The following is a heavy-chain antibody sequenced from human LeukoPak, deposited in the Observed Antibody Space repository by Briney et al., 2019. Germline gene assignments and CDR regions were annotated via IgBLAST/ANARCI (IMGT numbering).Heavy chain of an antibody. Sequence: GGSLRLSCAASGFAFSRHGIHWVRQAPGKGLEWVAFIPYDGSNKFYTDSVKGRFTISRDNSKNTLYLQMNSLRAEDTAVYYCAKGVGGSANYYYMDVWGKGTTVTVSS. V-gene: IGHV3-30*02. CDR1: GFAFSRHG. CDR2: IPYDGSNK. J-gene: IGHJ6*03. D-gene: IGHD3-10*01. CDR3: AKGVGGSANYYYMDV.